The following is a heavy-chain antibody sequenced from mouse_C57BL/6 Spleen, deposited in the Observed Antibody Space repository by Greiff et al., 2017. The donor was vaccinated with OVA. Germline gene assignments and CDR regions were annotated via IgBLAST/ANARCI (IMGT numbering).Heavy chain of an antibody. CDR2: INPNNGGT. V-gene: IGHV1-26*01. CDR1: GYTFTDYY. Sequence: EVQLQQSGPELVKPGASVKISCKASGYTFTDYYMNWVKQSHGKSLEWIGDINPNNGGTSYNQKFKGKATLTVDKSSSTAYMELRSLTSEDSAVYYCARREVGRGKNYFDYWGQGTTLTVSS. CDR3: ARREVGRGKNYFDY. J-gene: IGHJ2*01. D-gene: IGHD4-1*01.